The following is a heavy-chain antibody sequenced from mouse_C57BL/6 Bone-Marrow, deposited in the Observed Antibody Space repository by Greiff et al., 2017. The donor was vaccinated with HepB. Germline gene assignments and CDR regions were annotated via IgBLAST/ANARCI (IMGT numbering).Heavy chain of an antibody. V-gene: IGHV1-55*01. CDR3: QLGGDDY. CDR2: IYPGSGST. Sequence: QVQLQQPGAELVKPGASVKMSCKASGYTFTSYWITWVKQRPGQGLEWIGDIYPGSGSTNYNEKFKSKATLTVEPSSSTAYMQLISLTSEDSAVYYCQLGGDDYWGQGTSVTVSS. CDR1: GYTFTSYW. J-gene: IGHJ4*01. D-gene: IGHD4-1*02.